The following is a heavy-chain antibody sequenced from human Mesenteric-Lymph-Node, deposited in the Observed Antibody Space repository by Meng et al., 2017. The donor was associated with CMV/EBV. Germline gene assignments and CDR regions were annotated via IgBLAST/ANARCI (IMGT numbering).Heavy chain of an antibody. CDR3: AKSRSSTPGIVDD. CDR2: IYGTGIT. J-gene: IGHJ4*02. V-gene: IGHV4-61*08. Sequence: QVPLEGSGPGLVKPSETLSLTCIVSGVSVTSGAYPWSWIRQSPGKGLEWIGYIYGTGITIYNPSLKSRVTILLETSKNQFSLKLNSVTTADTAVYYCAKSRSSTPGIVDDWGQGTLVTVSS. CDR1: GVSVTSGAYP. D-gene: IGHD2/OR15-2a*01.